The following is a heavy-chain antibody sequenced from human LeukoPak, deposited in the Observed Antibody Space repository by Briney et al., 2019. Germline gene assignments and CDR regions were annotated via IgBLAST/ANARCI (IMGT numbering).Heavy chain of an antibody. CDR3: ARAVVVIRWFDP. J-gene: IGHJ5*02. D-gene: IGHD3-22*01. CDR2: IWYDGSNK. V-gene: IGHV3-33*01. Sequence: PGGSLRLSCAASGFTFSSYGMHWVRQAPGKGLEWVAVIWYDGSNKYYADSVKGRFTISRDNSKNTLYLQMNSLRAEDTAVYYCARAVVVIRWFDPWGQGTLVTVSS. CDR1: GFTFSSYG.